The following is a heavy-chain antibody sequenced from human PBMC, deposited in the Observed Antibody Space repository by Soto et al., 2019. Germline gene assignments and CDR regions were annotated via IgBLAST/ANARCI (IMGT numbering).Heavy chain of an antibody. CDR1: GFTLRSYW. CDR3: ARDSGYFWGNPENHSLNR. D-gene: IGHD3-16*01. CDR2: IKTDASEK. V-gene: IGHV3-7*01. Sequence: SVGCLRRSCAAWGFTLRSYWMCWVRQSPGKGLEWLATIKTDASEKKYVDSVKVRFTVSRDNAKNSLYLQMDSLRAEDTAVYYCARDSGYFWGNPENHSLNRGGRGALGTDSS. J-gene: IGHJ2*01.